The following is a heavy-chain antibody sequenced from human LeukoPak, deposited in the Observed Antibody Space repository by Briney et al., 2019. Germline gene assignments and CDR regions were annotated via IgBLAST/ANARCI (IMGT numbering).Heavy chain of an antibody. Sequence: ASVKVSCKASGGTFSSYAISWVRQAPGQGLEWMGIINPSGGSTSYAQKFQGRVTMTRDTSTSTVYMELSSLRSEDTAVYYCARASSSSWYRILAYWGQGTLVTVSS. D-gene: IGHD6-13*01. CDR1: GGTFSSYA. CDR2: INPSGGST. CDR3: ARASSSSWYRILAY. J-gene: IGHJ4*02. V-gene: IGHV1-46*01.